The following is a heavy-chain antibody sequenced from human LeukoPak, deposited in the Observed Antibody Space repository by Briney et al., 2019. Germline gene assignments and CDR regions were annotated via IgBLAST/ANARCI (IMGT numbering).Heavy chain of an antibody. J-gene: IGHJ4*02. CDR2: INHSGST. CDR1: GGSFSGYY. D-gene: IGHD6-19*01. CDR3: ARGRAVAGLDY. V-gene: IGHV4-34*01. Sequence: SETLSLTCAVYGGSFSGYYWSWIRQPPGKGLEWIGEINHSGSTNYNPSLKSRVTISVDTSKNQFSLKLSSVTAADTAVYYCARGRAVAGLDYWGQGTLVTVSS.